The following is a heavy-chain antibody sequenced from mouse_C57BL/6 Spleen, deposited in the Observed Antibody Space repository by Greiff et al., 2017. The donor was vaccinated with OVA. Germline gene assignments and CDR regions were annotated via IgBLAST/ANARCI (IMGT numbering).Heavy chain of an antibody. CDR2: INPGSGGT. Sequence: QVQLQQSGAELVRPGTSVKVSCKASGYAFTNYLIEWVKQRPGQGLEWIGVINPGSGGTNYNEKFKGKATLTADKSSSTAYMQLSSLTSEDSAVYCCASLQDYAMDYWGQGASVTVSS. CDR3: ASLQDYAMDY. V-gene: IGHV1-54*01. CDR1: GYAFTNYL. J-gene: IGHJ4*01.